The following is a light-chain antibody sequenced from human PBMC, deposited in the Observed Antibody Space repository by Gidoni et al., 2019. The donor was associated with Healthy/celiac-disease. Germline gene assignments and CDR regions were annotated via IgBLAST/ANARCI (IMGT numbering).Light chain of an antibody. CDR1: QDISNY. V-gene: IGKV1-33*01. J-gene: IGKJ2*01. CDR3: QQYDNLLGT. Sequence: DIQMTQSPSSLSASVGDRVTITCQASQDISNYLNWNQQKPGKAPKLLIYDASNLETGVPSRFSGSGSGTDFTFTISSLQPEDIATYYCQQYDNLLGTFXXXTKLEIK. CDR2: DAS.